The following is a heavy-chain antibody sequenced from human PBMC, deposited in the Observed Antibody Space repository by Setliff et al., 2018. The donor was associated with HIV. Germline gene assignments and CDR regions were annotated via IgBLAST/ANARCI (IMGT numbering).Heavy chain of an antibody. CDR1: GFTFNTYA. CDR2: ISGSGDRT. J-gene: IGHJ4*02. Sequence: GSLRLSCAASGFTFNTYAMSWVRQAPGKGLEWVSVISGSGDRTFYADSVKGRFAISRDNGKNSLYLQMNSLRVEDTASYYCARGFCSGGSCYYFPPLDCWGQGTLVTVSS. CDR3: ARGFCSGGSCYYFPPLDC. V-gene: IGHV3-23*01. D-gene: IGHD2-15*01.